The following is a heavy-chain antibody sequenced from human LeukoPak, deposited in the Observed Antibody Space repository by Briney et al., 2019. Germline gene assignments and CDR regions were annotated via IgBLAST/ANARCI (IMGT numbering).Heavy chain of an antibody. Sequence: PGGSLRLSCVASGFTFSSYSMNWVRQAPGRGREGVSSISSSSSAMYYADSVKGRFTISRDNDKNSLFLQMNSLRAEDTAVYYCARDSFYYDSSGPQGWGQGTLVTVSS. CDR2: ISSSSSAM. J-gene: IGHJ4*02. D-gene: IGHD3-22*01. CDR3: ARDSFYYDSSGPQG. V-gene: IGHV3-21*01. CDR1: GFTFSSYS.